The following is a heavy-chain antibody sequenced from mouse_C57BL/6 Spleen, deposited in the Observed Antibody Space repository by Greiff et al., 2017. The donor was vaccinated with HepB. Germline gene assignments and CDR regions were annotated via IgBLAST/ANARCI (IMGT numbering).Heavy chain of an antibody. D-gene: IGHD1-1*01. CDR1: GYSFTDYN. CDR3: ARRGITTVVAGDYAMDY. Sequence: EVQLQQSGPELVKPGASVKISCKASGYSFTDYNMNWVKQSNGKSLEWIGVINPNYGTTSYNQKFKGKATLTVDQSSSTAYMQLNSLTSEESAVYYCARRGITTVVAGDYAMDYWGQGTSVTVSS. V-gene: IGHV1-39*01. CDR2: INPNYGTT. J-gene: IGHJ4*01.